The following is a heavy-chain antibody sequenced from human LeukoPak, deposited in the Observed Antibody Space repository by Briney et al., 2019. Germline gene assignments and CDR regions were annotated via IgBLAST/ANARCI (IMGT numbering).Heavy chain of an antibody. CDR2: ISAYNGNT. Sequence: ASVNVSCKASGYTFTSYGISWVRQAPGQGLEWMGWISAYNGNTNYAQKLQGRVTMTTDTSTSTAYMELRSLKSDDTAVYYCAREGAYYDSSRYYTPEFDYWGQGTLVTVSS. J-gene: IGHJ4*02. CDR1: GYTFTSYG. CDR3: AREGAYYDSSRYYTPEFDY. V-gene: IGHV1-18*01. D-gene: IGHD3-22*01.